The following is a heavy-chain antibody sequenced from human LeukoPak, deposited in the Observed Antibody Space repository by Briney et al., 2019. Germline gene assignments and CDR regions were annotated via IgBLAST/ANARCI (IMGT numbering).Heavy chain of an antibody. CDR2: IYYSGST. CDR1: GGSISIYY. Sequence: SETLSLTCTVSGGSISIYYWNWIRQPAGKRLEWIGYIYYSGSTNYNPSLKSRVTISVDTSKNQFSLKLSSVTAADTAVYYCARANPLTGASSQAFDIWGQGTMVTVSS. CDR3: ARANPLTGASSQAFDI. V-gene: IGHV4-59*12. D-gene: IGHD7-27*01. J-gene: IGHJ3*02.